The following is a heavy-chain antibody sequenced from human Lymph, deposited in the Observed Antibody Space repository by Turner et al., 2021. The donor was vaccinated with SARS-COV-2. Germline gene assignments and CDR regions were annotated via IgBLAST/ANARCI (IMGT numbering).Heavy chain of an antibody. V-gene: IGHV1-46*01. CDR1: GYTFTSYY. CDR2: INPSGDST. J-gene: IGHJ4*02. D-gene: IGHD2-15*01. CDR3: ARVGPGGFDY. Sequence: QVQLVQSGAEVKKPGASVKVSCKASGYTFTSYYMHWVRQAPGQGLEWTGIINPSGDSTSYAQKFQGRVTMTRDTSTSTVYMELSSLRSEDTAVYYCARVGPGGFDYWGQGTPVTVSS.